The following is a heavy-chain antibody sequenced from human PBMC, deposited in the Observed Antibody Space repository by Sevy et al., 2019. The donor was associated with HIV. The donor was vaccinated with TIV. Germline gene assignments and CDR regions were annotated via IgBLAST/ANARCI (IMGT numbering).Heavy chain of an antibody. J-gene: IGHJ2*01. CDR2: ISYDGSNK. Sequence: GGSLRLSCAASGFTFSSYAMHWVRQAPGKGLEWVAVISYDGSNKYYADSVKGRFTISRDNSKNTLYLQMNSLRAEDTAVYYCARDPKTPVWFGELSPDWYFDLWGRGTLVTVSS. D-gene: IGHD3-10*01. CDR3: ARDPKTPVWFGELSPDWYFDL. CDR1: GFTFSSYA. V-gene: IGHV3-30*04.